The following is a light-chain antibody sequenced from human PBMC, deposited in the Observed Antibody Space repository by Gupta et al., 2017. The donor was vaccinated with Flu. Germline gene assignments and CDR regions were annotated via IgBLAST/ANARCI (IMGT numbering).Light chain of an antibody. CDR1: QSVSSSY. V-gene: IGKV3-20*01. CDR3: QQYGTSRT. J-gene: IGKJ2*01. CDR2: GAS. Sequence: PGTLSLSPGERAALSCRASQSVSSSYLAWYQQRPVQAPRLLIYGASSRATGTPDRFSGSGSGTDFTLTISRLEPEDFAVYYCQQYGTSRTFGQGTKLEIK.